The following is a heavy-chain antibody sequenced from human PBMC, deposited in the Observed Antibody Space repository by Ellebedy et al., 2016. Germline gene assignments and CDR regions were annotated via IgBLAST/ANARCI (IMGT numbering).Heavy chain of an antibody. Sequence: GGSLRLXCAASGFTLSSYWMSWVRQAPGKWLEWVASIKEDGSDKKFVDSAKGRFAISRDNAENSLYLQMNRLRAEDTAFYYCARLYGGVTVFDSWGRGTLVTVSS. V-gene: IGHV3-7*03. J-gene: IGHJ4*02. D-gene: IGHD4-23*01. CDR2: IKEDGSDK. CDR1: GFTLSSYW. CDR3: ARLYGGVTVFDS.